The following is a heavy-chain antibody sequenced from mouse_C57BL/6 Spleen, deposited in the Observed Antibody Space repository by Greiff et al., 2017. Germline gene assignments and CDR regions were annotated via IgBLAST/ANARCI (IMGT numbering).Heavy chain of an antibody. CDR3: ARQGWYWDSFCY. CDR2: INPNNGGT. D-gene: IGHD1-1*02. Sequence: EVQLQQSGPELVKPGASVKMSCKASGYTFTDYNMHWVKQSHGKSLEWIGYINPNNGGTSYNQKFKGKATLTVNTSSSTTYMELRSLTSEDSAVFYCARQGWYWDSFCYWGNGTTLTVSS. V-gene: IGHV1-22*01. CDR1: GYTFTDYN. J-gene: IGHJ2*01.